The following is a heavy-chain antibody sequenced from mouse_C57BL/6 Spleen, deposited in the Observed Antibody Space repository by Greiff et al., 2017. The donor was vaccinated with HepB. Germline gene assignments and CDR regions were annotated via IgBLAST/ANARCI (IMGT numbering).Heavy chain of an antibody. CDR1: GYTFTSYW. J-gene: IGHJ4*01. CDR2: IDPSDSYT. D-gene: IGHD1-1*01. Sequence: QVQLQQPGAELVKPGASVKLSCKASGYTFTSYWMHWVKQRPGRGLEWIGEIDPSDSYTNYNQKFKGKSTLTVDKSSSTAYMQLSSLTSEDSAVYYCARAHYGSSYDYAMDYWGQGTSVTVSS. V-gene: IGHV1-69*01. CDR3: ARAHYGSSYDYAMDY.